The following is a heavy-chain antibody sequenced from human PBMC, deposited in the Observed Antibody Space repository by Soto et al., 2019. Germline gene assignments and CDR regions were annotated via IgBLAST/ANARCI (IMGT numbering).Heavy chain of an antibody. CDR1: GFPFPNYW. V-gene: IGHV3-74*01. CDR3: ACWGHIVSVAPSDFDR. Sequence: GGSLGPSCAASGFPFPNYWMNWVRQTPGKGLMWVSRISLGGSDVGYADSVEGRFTVSRDNAKNTLYLQMHSLRAEDTAMYYCACWGHIVSVAPSDFDRWGQGTLVTVSS. CDR2: ISLGGSDV. J-gene: IGHJ4*02. D-gene: IGHD2-21*01.